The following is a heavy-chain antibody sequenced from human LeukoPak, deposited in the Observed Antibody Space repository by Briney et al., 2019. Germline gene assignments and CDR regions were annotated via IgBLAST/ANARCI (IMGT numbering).Heavy chain of an antibody. CDR3: ARLLGMVTTYDI. CDR2: IRQDASEI. CDR1: GFTFSSHW. J-gene: IGHJ3*02. V-gene: IGHV3-7*04. D-gene: IGHD5-24*01. Sequence: PGRSLRLSCAASGFTFSSHWMSWVRQAPGKGLQWVASIRQDASEIHYVDSVRGRFTISRDNAENSLYLQMNSLRAEDTAVYYCARLLGMVTTYDIWGQGTMVTVSS.